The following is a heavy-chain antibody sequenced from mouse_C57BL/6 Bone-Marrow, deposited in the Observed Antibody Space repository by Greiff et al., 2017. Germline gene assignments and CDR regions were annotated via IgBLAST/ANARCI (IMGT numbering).Heavy chain of an antibody. CDR1: GYTFTDYY. CDR2: IYPGSGNT. J-gene: IGHJ2*01. D-gene: IGHD2-14*01. Sequence: QVQLQQSGAELVRPGASVKLSCKASGYTFTDYYINWVKQRPGQGLEWIARIYPGSGNTYYNEKFKGKATLTAEKSSSTAYMQLSSLTSEDSAVYFCAREGEERRDYFDYWGQGTTLTVSS. CDR3: AREGEERRDYFDY. V-gene: IGHV1-76*01.